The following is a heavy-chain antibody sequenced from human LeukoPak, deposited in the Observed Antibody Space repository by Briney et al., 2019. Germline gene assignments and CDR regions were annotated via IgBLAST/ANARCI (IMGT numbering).Heavy chain of an antibody. D-gene: IGHD3-22*01. CDR3: ARANYDSSGYYTYFFDY. CDR2: IYSGGST. CDR1: GFTVSSNY. Sequence: PGGSLRLSCAASGFTVSSNYMSWVRQAPGKGLDWVSVIYSGGSTYYADSVKGRFTISRDNSKNTLYLQMNSLRAEDTSVYYCARANYDSSGYYTYFFDYWGQGTLVTVSS. J-gene: IGHJ4*02. V-gene: IGHV3-53*01.